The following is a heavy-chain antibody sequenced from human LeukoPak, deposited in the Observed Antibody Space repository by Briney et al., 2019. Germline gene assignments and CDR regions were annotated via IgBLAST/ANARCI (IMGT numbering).Heavy chain of an antibody. J-gene: IGHJ6*03. CDR2: IYYSGST. CDR3: ARDVRRFGLYYYYYMDV. CDR1: GGSISSSSYY. D-gene: IGHD3-3*01. V-gene: IGHV4-39*07. Sequence: SETLSLTCTVSGGSISSSSYYWGWIRQPPGKGLEWIGSIYYSGSTYYNPSLKSRVTISVDTSKNQFSLKLSSVTAADTAVYYCARDVRRFGLYYYYYMDVWGKGTTVTVSS.